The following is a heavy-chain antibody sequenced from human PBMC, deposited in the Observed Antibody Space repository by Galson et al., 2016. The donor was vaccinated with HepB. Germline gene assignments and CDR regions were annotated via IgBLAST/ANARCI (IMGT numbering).Heavy chain of an antibody. J-gene: IGHJ4*02. Sequence: SLRLSCAASGFTFSSYSMNWVRQAPGKGLEWVARTRNKPHRYSTEYAASVKGRFTISRDDSKNSIYLQMNSLKIEDTAVYYCARGAYCNTNFCPGPFDYWGQGTRVTVSS. CDR1: GFTFSSYS. CDR3: ARGAYCNTNFCPGPFDY. D-gene: IGHD2/OR15-2a*01. CDR2: TRNKPHRYST. V-gene: IGHV3-72*01.